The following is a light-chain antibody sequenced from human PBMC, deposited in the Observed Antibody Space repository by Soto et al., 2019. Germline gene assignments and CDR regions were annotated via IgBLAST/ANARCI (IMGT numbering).Light chain of an antibody. V-gene: IGLV2-8*01. Sequence: QSVLTQPPSASGSPGQSVTISCTGTKHDIGVYDFVSWYQHHPGKAPRLIIYEVVQRPSGVPDRFSGSKPGNTTSLTVSGLQAADEADYFCKSYAGSNTYVFGSGTKGTAL. CDR2: EVV. CDR3: KSYAGSNTYV. J-gene: IGLJ1*01. CDR1: KHDIGVYDF.